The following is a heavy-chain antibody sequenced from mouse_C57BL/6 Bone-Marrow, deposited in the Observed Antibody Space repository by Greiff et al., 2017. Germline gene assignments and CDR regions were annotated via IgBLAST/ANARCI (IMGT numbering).Heavy chain of an antibody. CDR3: TRYGNYPYAMDY. CDR2: IDPETGGT. CDR1: GYTFTDYE. Sequence: PLQQSGAELVRPGASVTLSCKASGYTFTDYEMHWVKQTPVHGLEWIGAIDPETGGTAYNQKFKGKAILTADKSSSTAYMELRSLTSEDSAVYYCTRYGNYPYAMDYWGQGTSVTVSS. V-gene: IGHV1-15*01. J-gene: IGHJ4*01. D-gene: IGHD2-1*01.